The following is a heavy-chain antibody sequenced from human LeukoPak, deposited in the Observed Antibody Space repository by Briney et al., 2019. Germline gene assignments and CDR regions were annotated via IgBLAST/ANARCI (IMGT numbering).Heavy chain of an antibody. V-gene: IGHV1-2*02. D-gene: IGHD3-22*01. CDR3: ASLYYYDSSGYLGL. J-gene: IGHJ4*02. CDR2: INPNSGGT. CDR1: GYTFTSYY. Sequence: ASVKVSCRASGYTFTSYYIHWVRQAPGQGLEWMGWINPNSGGTNYAQKFQGRVTMTRDTSISTAYMELSRLRSDDTAVYYCASLYYYDSSGYLGLWGQGTLVTVSS.